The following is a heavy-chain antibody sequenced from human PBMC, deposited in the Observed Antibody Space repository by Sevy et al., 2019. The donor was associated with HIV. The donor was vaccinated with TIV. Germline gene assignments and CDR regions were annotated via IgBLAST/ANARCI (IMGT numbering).Heavy chain of an antibody. V-gene: IGHV1-2*02. Sequence: ASVKVSCKASGYSFTGYYMNWVRQAPGQGLEWMGWINPNTSDTTYSEKFEGRVTMTRDSSLSTAYLELRGLRSDDTAVSYCARDFLAVTSIPSDAFDIWGQGTLVTVSS. CDR1: GYSFTGYY. D-gene: IGHD2-21*02. CDR3: ARDFLAVTSIPSDAFDI. J-gene: IGHJ3*02. CDR2: INPNTSDT.